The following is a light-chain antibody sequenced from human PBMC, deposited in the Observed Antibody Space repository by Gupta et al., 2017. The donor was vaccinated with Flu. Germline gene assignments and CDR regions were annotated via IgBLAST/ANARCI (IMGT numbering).Light chain of an antibody. CDR3: RQYNDWPA. CDR1: QSVSSN. J-gene: IGKJ1*01. Sequence: EIVMTQSPATLSVSPGERATLSCRASQSVSSNLAWYQQKRGQAPRLLIYGASIRATGIPARFIGSGSGTEFTLTISSLQSEDFAVYHCRQYNDWPAFGQGTKVEIK. CDR2: GAS. V-gene: IGKV3-15*01.